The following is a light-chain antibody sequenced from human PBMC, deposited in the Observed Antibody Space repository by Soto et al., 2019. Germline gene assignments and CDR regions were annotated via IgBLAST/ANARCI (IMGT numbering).Light chain of an antibody. V-gene: IGKV3-15*01. Sequence: EIVMTQSPATLSVSPGERATLSCRASQSVSSNLACYQQKPGQAPRLLIYGASTRATGIPARFSGSGSGTEFTLTISSLQSEDFAFYYCQQYNNWPPRTFGQGTKVEIK. CDR1: QSVSSN. CDR3: QQYNNWPPRT. J-gene: IGKJ1*01. CDR2: GAS.